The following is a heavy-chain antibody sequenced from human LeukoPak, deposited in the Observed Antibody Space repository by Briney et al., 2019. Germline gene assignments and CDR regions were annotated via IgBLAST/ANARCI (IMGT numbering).Heavy chain of an antibody. Sequence: PSETLSLTCSVSGGSISSYYWSWIRQPPGKGLEWIGYIHYRGSTNYNPSLKSRVTISVDTSKNQFSLKLSSVTAADTAVYYCASHCGGDCSGAFDYWGQGTLVTVSS. V-gene: IGHV4-59*08. CDR2: IHYRGST. D-gene: IGHD2-21*02. CDR1: GGSISSYY. CDR3: ASHCGGDCSGAFDY. J-gene: IGHJ4*02.